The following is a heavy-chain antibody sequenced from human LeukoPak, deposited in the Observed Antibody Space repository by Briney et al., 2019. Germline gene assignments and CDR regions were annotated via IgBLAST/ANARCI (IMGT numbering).Heavy chain of an antibody. CDR1: GGSINPYH. J-gene: IGHJ4*02. Sequence: SSETLSLTCLVSGGSINPYHWSWIRQPAGGGLQWLGQIHTDGNTNYNPSLKSRLAMSVDTSENQFSLDLSSVTAADTAVYYCAGRAQTTGWSFDFWGQGALVTVSS. CDR3: AGRAQTTGWSFDF. V-gene: IGHV4-4*07. D-gene: IGHD6-19*01. CDR2: IHTDGNT.